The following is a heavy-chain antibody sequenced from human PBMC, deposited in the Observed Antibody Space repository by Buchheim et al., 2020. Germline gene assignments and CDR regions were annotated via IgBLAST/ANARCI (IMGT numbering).Heavy chain of an antibody. J-gene: IGHJ4*02. CDR2: IYGNDDP. V-gene: IGHV3-66*01. CDR3: ARDTSSPARADW. CDR1: GFSVSSNY. D-gene: IGHD3/OR15-3a*01. Sequence: EEKLVESGGGLVQPGGSLRLSCAASGFSVSSNYMNWVRQPPGKGLEWVSLIYGNDDPKYKDSAKGRFTISRDDFQHIVFLPMNRLRVEDTAVYYCARDTSSPARADWWGRGTL.